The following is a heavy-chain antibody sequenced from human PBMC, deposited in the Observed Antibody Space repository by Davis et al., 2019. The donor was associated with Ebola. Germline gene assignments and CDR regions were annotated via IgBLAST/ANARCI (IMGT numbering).Heavy chain of an antibody. CDR3: ARDIVGATSAFDI. J-gene: IGHJ3*02. D-gene: IGHD1-26*01. CDR2: INTNTGNP. V-gene: IGHV7-4-1*02. CDR1: GYTFTSYA. Sequence: AASVKVSCKASGYTFTSYAMNWVRQAPGQGLEWMGLINTNTGNPTYAQGFTGRFVFSLDTSVSTAYLQISSLKTEDTAVYYCARDIVGATSAFDIWGQGAMVTVSS.